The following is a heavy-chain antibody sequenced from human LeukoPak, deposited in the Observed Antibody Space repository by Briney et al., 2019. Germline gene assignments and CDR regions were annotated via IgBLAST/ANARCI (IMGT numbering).Heavy chain of an antibody. Sequence: SETLSLTCTVSGGSISSYYWSWIRQPPGKGLEWIGYIYYSGSTNYNPSLKSRVTISVDTSKNQFSLKLSSVTAADTAVYYCARAPYCSGGSCYSGGFDNWGQGTMVTVSS. CDR2: IYYSGST. J-gene: IGHJ3*02. V-gene: IGHV4-59*01. CDR1: GGSISSYY. D-gene: IGHD2-15*01. CDR3: ARAPYCSGGSCYSGGFDN.